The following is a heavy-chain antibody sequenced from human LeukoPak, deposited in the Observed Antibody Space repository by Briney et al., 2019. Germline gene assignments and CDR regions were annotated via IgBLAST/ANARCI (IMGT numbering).Heavy chain of an antibody. J-gene: IGHJ6*02. V-gene: IGHV1-46*01. CDR1: GYTFPSYF. Sequence: VASVKVSCKASGYTFPSYFMHWVRQAPGQGLEWMGIINPTGGSTTYAQKFQGRVTMTRDTSISTAYMELSRLRSDDTAVYYCAREQGNRITGTTGSDMDVWGQGTTVTVSS. CDR3: AREQGNRITGTTGSDMDV. D-gene: IGHD1-7*01. CDR2: INPTGGST.